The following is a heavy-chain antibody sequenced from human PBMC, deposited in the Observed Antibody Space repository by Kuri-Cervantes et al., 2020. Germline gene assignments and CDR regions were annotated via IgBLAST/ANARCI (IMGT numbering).Heavy chain of an antibody. Sequence: LSLTCAASGFTFDDYAMHWVRQAPGKGLVWVSHINSDGSNSAYADSVKGRFTISRDNAKSTLYLQMNSLRAEDTALYYCVNYNTAWTWGQGTLVTVSS. D-gene: IGHD1-14*01. J-gene: IGHJ5*02. CDR2: INSDGSNS. CDR3: VNYNTAWT. V-gene: IGHV3-74*01. CDR1: GFTFDDYA.